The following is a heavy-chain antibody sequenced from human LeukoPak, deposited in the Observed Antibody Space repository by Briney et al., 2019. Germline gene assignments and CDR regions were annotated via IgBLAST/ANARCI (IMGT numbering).Heavy chain of an antibody. J-gene: IGHJ4*02. CDR3: ARQFCSGGSCYSVYDY. CDR1: GYSFTSYW. D-gene: IGHD2-15*01. Sequence: GESLQISCKGSGYSFTSYWIGWVRQMPGKGLEWMGIIYPGDSDTRYSPSFQGQVTISADKSISTAYLQWSSLKASDTAMYYCARQFCSGGSCYSVYDYWGQGTLVTVSS. V-gene: IGHV5-51*01. CDR2: IYPGDSDT.